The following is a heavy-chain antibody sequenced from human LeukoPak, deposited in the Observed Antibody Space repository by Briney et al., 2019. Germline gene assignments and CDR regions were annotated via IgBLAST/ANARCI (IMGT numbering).Heavy chain of an antibody. CDR2: FYYSGST. CDR3: ARDLRGSTFDI. V-gene: IGHV4-59*01. D-gene: IGHD3-10*01. J-gene: IGHJ3*02. Sequence: PSETLSLTCTVSGGSISSYYWSWIRQPPGKGLEWIGNFYYSGSTNYNPSLKSRVTISVDTSKNQFSLKLSSVTAADTAVYYCARDLRGSTFDIWGQGTMVTVSS. CDR1: GGSISSYY.